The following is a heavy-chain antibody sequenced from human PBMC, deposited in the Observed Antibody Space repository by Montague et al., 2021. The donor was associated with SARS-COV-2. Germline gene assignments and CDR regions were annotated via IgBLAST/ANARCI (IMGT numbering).Heavy chain of an antibody. V-gene: IGHV4-39*07. J-gene: IGHJ5*02. Sequence: SETLSLTCTVSGGSISSSSYYWGWIRQPPGKGLEWIGSIYYTGSTXYKPSLKSRVTISVDTSKNQFSLKLSSVTAADTAVYYCARDTGICMLVGFSRWCLDPWGQGTLVTVSS. CDR2: IYYTGST. CDR1: GGSISSSSYY. CDR3: ARDTGICMLVGFSRWCLDP. D-gene: IGHD3-22*01.